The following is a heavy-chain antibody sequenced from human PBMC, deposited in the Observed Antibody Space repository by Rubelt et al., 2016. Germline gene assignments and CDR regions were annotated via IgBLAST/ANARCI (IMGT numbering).Heavy chain of an antibody. CDR1: GVSISSSSYY. CDR2: IYYSGST. D-gene: IGHD5-18*01. J-gene: IGHJ4*02. CDR3: ARHSYGYLQPCRDVDD. V-gene: IGHV4-39*01. Sequence: QLQLQESGPGVVKPSETLSLTCTVSGVSISSSSYYWGWIRQPPGKGLEWIGSIYYSGSTYYNPSLTSRVTISVDMSKNQLSRKLRSWTATETAVYYCARHSYGYLQPCRDVDDWGQGTLVTVSS.